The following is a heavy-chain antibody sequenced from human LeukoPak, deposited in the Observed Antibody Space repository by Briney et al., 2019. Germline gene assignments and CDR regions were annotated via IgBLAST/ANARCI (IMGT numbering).Heavy chain of an antibody. D-gene: IGHD3-22*01. V-gene: IGHV4-38-2*02. CDR3: ATSSSSAYFDDS. Sequence: SETLSLTCTVSGYSISSGYYWGWIRQPPGKGLEWIGSIFHSGSTYYNPSLKSRVTISVDTSKNQFSLKLSSVTAADTAVYYCATSSSSAYFDDSWGQGILVTVSS. CDR2: IFHSGST. CDR1: GYSISSGYY. J-gene: IGHJ4*02.